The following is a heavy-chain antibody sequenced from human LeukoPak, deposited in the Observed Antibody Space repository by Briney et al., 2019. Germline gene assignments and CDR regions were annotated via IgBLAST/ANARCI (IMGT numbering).Heavy chain of an antibody. D-gene: IGHD3-22*01. J-gene: IGHJ4*02. CDR3: ARGGYYYDSRAYYVVDY. V-gene: IGHV3-30*02. Sequence: GGSLRLSCAASAFTFSSCGMHWVRQAPGKGLEWVAIIPYDGSNKYYADSVKGRFTISRDNSKNTLYLQMNSLRTEDTALYYCARGGYYYDSRAYYVVDYWGQGTLVTVSS. CDR1: AFTFSSCG. CDR2: IPYDGSNK.